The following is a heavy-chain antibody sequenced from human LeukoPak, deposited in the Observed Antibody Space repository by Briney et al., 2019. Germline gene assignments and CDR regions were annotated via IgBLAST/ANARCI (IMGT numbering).Heavy chain of an antibody. CDR3: ARGGTGTTALVYY. CDR1: GFTFSSYS. D-gene: IGHD1-1*01. J-gene: IGHJ4*02. CDR2: ISSSSSYI. Sequence: GGSLRLSCAVSGFTFSSYSMNWVRQAPGKGLEWVSSISSSSSYIYYADSVKGRFTISRDNAKNSLYLQMNRLRAEDTAVYYCARGGTGTTALVYYWGQGNLVTVSS. V-gene: IGHV3-21*01.